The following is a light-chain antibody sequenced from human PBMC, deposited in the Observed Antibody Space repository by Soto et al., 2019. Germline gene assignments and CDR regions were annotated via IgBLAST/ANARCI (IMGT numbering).Light chain of an antibody. CDR2: GVS. J-gene: IGKJ1*01. Sequence: ESVLTQPPATLSLYPGERATLSCRASQSVSSYLAWYQQKPGQARRLLIYGVSSRATGIPDRFSGSGSGTDFALTISRLQPEDFAVYYCQQYGSSPWTSGQGTK. CDR3: QQYGSSPWT. V-gene: IGKV3-20*01. CDR1: QSVSSY.